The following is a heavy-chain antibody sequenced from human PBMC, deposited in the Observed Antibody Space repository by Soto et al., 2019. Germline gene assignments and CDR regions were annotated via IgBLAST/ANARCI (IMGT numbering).Heavy chain of an antibody. J-gene: IGHJ4*02. V-gene: IGHV1-2*02. Sequence: ASVKVSCKASGYTFSAYYMHWVRQAPGQGLEWMGWINPNSGATNYAQKFQGGVTMTRDASIRTAYMELSRLTSDDTALYYCAKDGQYGDYGYYFDYWGQGTLVTVSS. CDR3: AKDGQYGDYGYYFDY. CDR1: GYTFSAYY. CDR2: INPNSGAT. D-gene: IGHD4-17*01.